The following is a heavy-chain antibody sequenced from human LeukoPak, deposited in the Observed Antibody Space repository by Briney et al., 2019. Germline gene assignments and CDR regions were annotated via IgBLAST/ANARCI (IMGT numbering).Heavy chain of an antibody. D-gene: IGHD6-13*01. CDR2: TYYRSKWYN. J-gene: IGHJ6*02. CDR1: GDSVSSNSAA. Sequence: SQTLSLTCAISGDSVSSNSAAWNWIRQSPSRGLEWLGRTYYRSKWYNDYAVSVKSRITINPDTSKNQFSLQLNSVTPEDTAVYYCARDAGYSSSWYEGVAYYYYYGMDVWGQGTTVTVSS. CDR3: ARDAGYSSSWYEGVAYYYYYGMDV. V-gene: IGHV6-1*01.